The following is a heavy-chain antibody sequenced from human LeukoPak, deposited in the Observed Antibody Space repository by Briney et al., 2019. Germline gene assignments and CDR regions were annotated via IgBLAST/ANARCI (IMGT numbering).Heavy chain of an antibody. J-gene: IGHJ4*02. CDR2: INPNSGGT. CDR1: GYTFTGYY. Sequence: ASVKVSCKASGYTFTGYYMHWVRQAPGQGLEWTGWINPNSGGTNYAQKFQGRVTMTRDTSISTAYMELSRLRSEDMAVYYCAVGDYYYDTRFDYWGQGTLVTVSS. D-gene: IGHD3-22*01. CDR3: AVGDYYYDTRFDY. V-gene: IGHV1-2*02.